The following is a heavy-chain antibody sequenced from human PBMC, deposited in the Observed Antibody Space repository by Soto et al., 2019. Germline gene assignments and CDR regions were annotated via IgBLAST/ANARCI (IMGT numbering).Heavy chain of an antibody. Sequence: QVQLQQWGAGLLKPSETLSLTCAVYGGSFSGYYWSWIRQPPGKGLEWIGEINHSGSPNYNPSLKSRVTISVDTSKNQFSLKLSSVTAADTAVYYCARGKGATAMGGYYFDYWGQGTLVTVSS. CDR2: INHSGSP. D-gene: IGHD5-18*01. V-gene: IGHV4-34*01. J-gene: IGHJ4*02. CDR3: ARGKGATAMGGYYFDY. CDR1: GGSFSGYY.